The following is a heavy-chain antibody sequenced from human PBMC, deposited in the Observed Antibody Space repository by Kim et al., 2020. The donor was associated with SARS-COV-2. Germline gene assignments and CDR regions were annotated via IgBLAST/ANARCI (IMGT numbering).Heavy chain of an antibody. Sequence: GESLKISCKGSGYSFTSYWIGWVRQMPGKGLEWMGIIYPGDSDTRYSPSFQGQVTISADKSISTAYLQWSSLKASDTAMYYCARLAPGPYDFWSGYTSGYFDYWGQGTLVTVSS. CDR2: IYPGDSDT. CDR1: GYSFTSYW. V-gene: IGHV5-51*01. J-gene: IGHJ4*02. D-gene: IGHD3-3*01. CDR3: ARLAPGPYDFWSGYTSGYFDY.